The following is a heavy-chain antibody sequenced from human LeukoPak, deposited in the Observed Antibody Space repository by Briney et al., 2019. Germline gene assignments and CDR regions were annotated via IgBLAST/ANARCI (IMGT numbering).Heavy chain of an antibody. V-gene: IGHV1-18*01. CDR2: ISTDNGHT. D-gene: IGHD3-22*01. Sequence: ASVKVSCKASGYTFTSYGISWVRQAPGQGLEWMGWISTDNGHTRYAQKFQGRVTMSVDTSKNQFSLKLSSVTAADTAVYYCARDEPDRDDSSGYRLVRVFGYYFDYWGQGTLVTVSS. J-gene: IGHJ4*02. CDR3: ARDEPDRDDSSGYRLVRVFGYYFDY. CDR1: GYTFTSYG.